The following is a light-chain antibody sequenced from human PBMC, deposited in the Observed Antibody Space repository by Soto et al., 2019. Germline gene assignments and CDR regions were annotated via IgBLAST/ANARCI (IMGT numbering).Light chain of an antibody. J-gene: IGLJ1*01. CDR2: EVS. Sequence: QSALTQPPSASGSPGQSVTISCTGTSSDVGGYNYVSWYQQHPGKAPKLMIYEVSKRPSGVPDRFSGSKSGNTASLTVSGLQAEDEADDYCSSYAGSNNFRYVFGTGTKLTVL. CDR3: SSYAGSNNFRYV. CDR1: SSDVGGYNY. V-gene: IGLV2-8*01.